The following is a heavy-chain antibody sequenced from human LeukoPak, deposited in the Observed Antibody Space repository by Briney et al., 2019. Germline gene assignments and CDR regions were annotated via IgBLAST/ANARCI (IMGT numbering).Heavy chain of an antibody. V-gene: IGHV4-39*01. CDR1: GGSISSSSYY. Sequence: PSETLSLTCTVSGGSISSSSYYWGWIRQPPGKGLEWIGSIYYSGSTYYNPSLKSRVTISVDTSKNQFSLKLSSVTAADTAVYYCARPVNLGGTTVNSWFDPWGQGTLVTVSS. J-gene: IGHJ5*02. CDR3: ARPVNLGGTTVNSWFDP. CDR2: IYYSGST. D-gene: IGHD1-1*01.